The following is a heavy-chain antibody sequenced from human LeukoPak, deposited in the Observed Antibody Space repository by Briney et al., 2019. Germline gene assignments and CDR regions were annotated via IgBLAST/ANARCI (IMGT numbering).Heavy chain of an antibody. CDR3: SRIKYGGNSGYHFDY. CDR1: GFNFNYFA. V-gene: IGHV3-23*01. CDR2: IGDSGSGG. Sequence: GGSLRLSCSASGFNFNYFAMSWIRQAPGKRLEWVSTIGDSGSGGYYAHTLQGRFTLATDNSKNIVYLQMHSLRVDDSAVYYCSRIKYGGNSGYHFDYWGRGTLVTVSS. D-gene: IGHD4-23*01. J-gene: IGHJ4*02.